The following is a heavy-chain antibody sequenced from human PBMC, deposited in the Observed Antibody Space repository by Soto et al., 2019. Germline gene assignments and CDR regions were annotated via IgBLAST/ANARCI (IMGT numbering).Heavy chain of an antibody. CDR1: GYTFTSYD. CDR3: ARAHDFWSGFYYYYGMDV. J-gene: IGHJ6*02. V-gene: IGHV1-8*01. D-gene: IGHD3-3*01. Sequence: QVQLVQSGAEVKKPGASVKVSCKASGYTFTSYDINWVRQATGQGLEWMGWMNPNSGNTGYAQKFQGRVTMTRNTSKSTAYMELSSLRSEDTAVYYCARAHDFWSGFYYYYGMDVWGQGTTVTVSS. CDR2: MNPNSGNT.